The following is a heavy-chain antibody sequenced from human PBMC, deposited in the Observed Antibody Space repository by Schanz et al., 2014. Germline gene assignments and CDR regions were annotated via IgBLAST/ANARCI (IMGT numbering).Heavy chain of an antibody. D-gene: IGHD3-10*01. CDR3: ARGGYGSGSYREFDY. J-gene: IGHJ4*02. CDR2: ISYSGVT. Sequence: QVQLQESGPGLVKPSGTLSLTCAVSGASISSSNWWSWVRQPPGKGLEWIGYISYSGVTYYNPSLKSRVTISVDTSKNQFSLNLSSATAADTAVYYCARGGYGSGSYREFDYWGQGTLVTVSS. CDR1: GASISSSNW. V-gene: IGHV4-4*02.